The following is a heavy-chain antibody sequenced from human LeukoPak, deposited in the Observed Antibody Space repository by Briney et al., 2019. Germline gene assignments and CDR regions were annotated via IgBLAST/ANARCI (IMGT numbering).Heavy chain of an antibody. CDR1: GGSISSYY. CDR2: IYTSGST. CDR3: ARVGDYGDYVNWFDP. Sequence: KSSETLSLTCTVSGGSISSYYWSWIRQPAGKGLEWIGRIYTSGSTNYNPSLKSRVTMSVDTSKNQFSLKLSSVTAADTAIYYRARVGDYGDYVNWFDPWGPGTLVTVSS. D-gene: IGHD4-17*01. V-gene: IGHV4-4*07. J-gene: IGHJ5*02.